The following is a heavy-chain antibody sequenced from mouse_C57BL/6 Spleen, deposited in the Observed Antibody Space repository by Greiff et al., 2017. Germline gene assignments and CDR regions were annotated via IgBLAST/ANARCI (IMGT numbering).Heavy chain of an antibody. CDR1: GFTFSDYG. J-gene: IGHJ4*01. CDR3: ANYGKRAMDY. CDR2: ISSGSSTI. V-gene: IGHV5-17*01. D-gene: IGHD2-1*01. Sequence: EVKVEESGGGLVKPGGSLKLSCAASGFTFSDYGMHWVRQAPEKGLEWVAYISSGSSTIYYADTVKGRFPISRDNAKNTLFLQMTSLRSEDTAMYYCANYGKRAMDYWGQGTSVTVSS.